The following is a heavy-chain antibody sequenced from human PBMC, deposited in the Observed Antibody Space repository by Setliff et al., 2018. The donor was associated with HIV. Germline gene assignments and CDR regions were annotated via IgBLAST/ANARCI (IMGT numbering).Heavy chain of an antibody. V-gene: IGHV4-59*01. Sequence: PSETLSLTCSVSGGSFSGYYWSWIRQPPGKGLEWIGYIYIYNSGSTNYNPSLTSRVTISVDTSRNQFSLKLTSGTAADTAIYYCARGLTSRRGNWFDPWGQGTLVTVSS. CDR1: GGSFSGYY. CDR3: ARGLTSRRGNWFDP. J-gene: IGHJ5*02. D-gene: IGHD3-10*01. CDR2: IYIYNSGST.